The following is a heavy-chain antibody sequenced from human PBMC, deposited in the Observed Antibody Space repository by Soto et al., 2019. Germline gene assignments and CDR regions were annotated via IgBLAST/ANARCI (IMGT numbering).Heavy chain of an antibody. CDR2: IYNDGTT. V-gene: IGHV3-53*01. CDR1: GLPVAGSY. CDR3: VSTLPWLPTHASDV. Sequence: TGGSLRLSCVASGLPVAGSYMAWVRQAPGKGLEWASVIYNDGTTYYSQSVEGRFTISRDTSKNTLYLQMDRLRDEHTAVYYCVSTLPWLPTHASDVWGQGTTVTVSS. J-gene: IGHJ6*02. D-gene: IGHD6-19*01.